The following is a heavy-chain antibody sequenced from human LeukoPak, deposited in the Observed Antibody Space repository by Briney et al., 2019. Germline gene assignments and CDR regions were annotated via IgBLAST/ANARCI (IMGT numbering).Heavy chain of an antibody. J-gene: IGHJ4*02. CDR2: IYYSGST. D-gene: IGHD2-21*02. V-gene: IGHV4-31*03. CDR1: GGSISTPGYY. CDR3: ANGGAYCGADCYLPAFDY. Sequence: SETLSLTCTVSGGSISTPGYYWSWIRQHPGKGLEWIGYIYYSGSTYYNPSLRSRVTISVDTSKNLFSLKLSSVTAADTAVYYCANGGAYCGADCYLPAFDYWGQGTLVTVSS.